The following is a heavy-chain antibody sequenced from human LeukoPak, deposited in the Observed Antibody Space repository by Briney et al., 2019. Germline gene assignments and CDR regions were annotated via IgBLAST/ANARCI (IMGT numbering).Heavy chain of an antibody. CDR2: TYYRSKWYN. J-gene: IGHJ4*02. V-gene: IGHV6-1*01. Sequence: SQTLSLTCAISGDSVSSNSAAWNWIRQSPSRGLEWLGRTYYRSKWYNDYAVSVKSRITINPDTSKNQFSLQLNSVTPEDTAVSYCAREIGYSGSYLAPFDYWGQGTLVTVSS. CDR1: GDSVSSNSAA. D-gene: IGHD1-26*01. CDR3: AREIGYSGSYLAPFDY.